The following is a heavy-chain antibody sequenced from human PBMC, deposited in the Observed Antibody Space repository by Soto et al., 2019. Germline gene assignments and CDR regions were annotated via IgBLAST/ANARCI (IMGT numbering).Heavy chain of an antibody. CDR3: ARARRQYYYGSGSYRALGY. J-gene: IGHJ4*02. CDR2: INHSGST. Sequence: QVQLQQWGAGLLKPSETLSLTCAVYGGSFSGYYWSWIRQPPGKGLEWIGEINHSGSTNYNPSLKSRVTISVDTSKNQFSLKLSSVTAADTAMYYCARARRQYYYGSGSYRALGYWGQGTLVTVSS. CDR1: GGSFSGYY. V-gene: IGHV4-34*01. D-gene: IGHD3-10*01.